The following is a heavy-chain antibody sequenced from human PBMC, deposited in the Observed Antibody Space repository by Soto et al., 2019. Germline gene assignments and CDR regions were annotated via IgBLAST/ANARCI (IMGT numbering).Heavy chain of an antibody. J-gene: IGHJ4*02. V-gene: IGHV1-69*06. CDR2: IIPLFGTP. Sequence: SVEVSCKGSGGTFSNYAINWVRQAPGQGLEWMGGIIPLFGTPNYAQKFQGRVTFTAHKSTSTAYMELRSLRSDDTAVYYCARGWETVGTTTPFAYWGQGTLVTVSS. D-gene: IGHD1-26*01. CDR1: GGTFSNYA. CDR3: ARGWETVGTTTPFAY.